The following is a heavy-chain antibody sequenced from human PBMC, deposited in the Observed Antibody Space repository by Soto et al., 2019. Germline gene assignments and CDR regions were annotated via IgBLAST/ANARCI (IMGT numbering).Heavy chain of an antibody. D-gene: IGHD2-21*02. CDR2: ISVSGDST. CDR3: AKIFRYGDPEY. V-gene: IGHV3-23*01. CDR1: GFTFSSYA. J-gene: IGHJ4*02. Sequence: EVQLLESGGGLVQTGGSLRLSCAAYGFTFSSYAMSWVRQAPGKGLEWVSGISVSGDSTYYAGSVKGRFTISRDNSKSTLYLQMNSLRAEVTAVYYCAKIFRYGDPEYWGQGALVTVSS.